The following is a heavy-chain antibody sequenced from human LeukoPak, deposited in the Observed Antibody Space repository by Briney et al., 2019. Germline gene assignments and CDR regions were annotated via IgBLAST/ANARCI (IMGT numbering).Heavy chain of an antibody. Sequence: GGSLRLSCAASGFTFSSYGMHWVRLAPGKGLEWVAVIWYDGSNKYYADSVKGRFTISRDNSKNTLYLQMNSLRAEDTAVYYCARVVDYGDYFDYWGQGTLVTVSS. J-gene: IGHJ4*02. V-gene: IGHV3-33*01. CDR1: GFTFSSYG. CDR2: IWYDGSNK. D-gene: IGHD4-17*01. CDR3: ARVVDYGDYFDY.